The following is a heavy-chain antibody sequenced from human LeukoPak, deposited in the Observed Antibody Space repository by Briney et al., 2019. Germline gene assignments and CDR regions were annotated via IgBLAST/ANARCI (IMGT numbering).Heavy chain of an antibody. Sequence: GGSLRLSCAASGFTFSSYWMSWVRQAPGKGLEWVANIKQDGSEKYYVDSVKGRHTISRDNAKNSLYLQMNSLRAEDTAVYYCARDAGYYDSSGYPDYWGQGTLVTVSS. V-gene: IGHV3-7*01. J-gene: IGHJ4*02. D-gene: IGHD3-22*01. CDR2: IKQDGSEK. CDR1: GFTFSSYW. CDR3: ARDAGYYDSSGYPDY.